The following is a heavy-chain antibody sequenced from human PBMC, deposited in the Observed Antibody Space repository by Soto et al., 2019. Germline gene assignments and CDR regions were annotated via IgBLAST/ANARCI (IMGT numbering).Heavy chain of an antibody. CDR1: GYTFTSYA. J-gene: IGHJ4*02. D-gene: IGHD3-10*01. V-gene: IGHV1-3*01. CDR2: INAGNGNT. CDR3: AREGFMYGSGSYYLDY. Sequence: QVQLVQSGAEVKKPGASVKVSCKASGYTFTSYAMHWVRQAPGQRLEWMGWINAGNGNTKYSQKFQGRVTITRDTSASTAYMELSSLRSEDTAVYYCAREGFMYGSGSYYLDYWGQGTLVIVSS.